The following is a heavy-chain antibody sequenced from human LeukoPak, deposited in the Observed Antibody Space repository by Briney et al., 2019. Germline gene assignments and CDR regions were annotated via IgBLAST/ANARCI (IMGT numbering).Heavy chain of an antibody. D-gene: IGHD3-22*01. CDR2: INWNGGST. J-gene: IGHJ3*02. V-gene: IGHV3-20*04. Sequence: GGSLRLSCAASGFTFSNYAMSWVRQAPGKGLEWVSGINWNGGSTGYADSVKGRFTISRDNAKSSLYLQMNSLRAEDTALYYCARDNTYYYDSSGYFDAFDIWGQGTMVTVSS. CDR1: GFTFSNYA. CDR3: ARDNTYYYDSSGYFDAFDI.